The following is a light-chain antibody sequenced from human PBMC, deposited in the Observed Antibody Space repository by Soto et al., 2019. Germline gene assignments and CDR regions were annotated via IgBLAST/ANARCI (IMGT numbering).Light chain of an antibody. J-gene: IGLJ1*01. CDR3: AAWDDSLSGLYV. CDR1: SSNIGDNP. CDR2: IND. V-gene: IGLV1-47*02. Sequence: QSVLTQPPSASGTPGQRITISCSGSSSNIGDNPVNWYQQLPGAAPKLLIYINDQRPSGVPDRFSGSKSGTSASLAISGLRSEDEADYYCAAWDDSLSGLYVFGTGTKVTVL.